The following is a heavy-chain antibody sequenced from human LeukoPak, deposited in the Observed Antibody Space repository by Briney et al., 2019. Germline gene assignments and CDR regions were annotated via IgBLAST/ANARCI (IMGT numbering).Heavy chain of an antibody. V-gene: IGHV3-64*01. D-gene: IGHD6-13*01. Sequence: GGSLRLSCAASGFTFSSYAMHWVRQAPGKGLEYVSVISSNGGSTYYANSVKGRFIISRDNSRNTLYLQMGSLRAEDTAVYYCARVYYRLEQQLGLDYWGQVTLVTVSS. CDR1: GFTFSSYA. J-gene: IGHJ4*02. CDR3: ARVYYRLEQQLGLDY. CDR2: ISSNGGST.